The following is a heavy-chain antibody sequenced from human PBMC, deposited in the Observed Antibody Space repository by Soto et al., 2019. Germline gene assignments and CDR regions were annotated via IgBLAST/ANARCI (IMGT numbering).Heavy chain of an antibody. CDR3: AREVWVAGLLYYFDF. J-gene: IGHJ4*02. D-gene: IGHD6-19*01. Sequence: SETLSLTCTVSDGSIDGNFLTWIRQPAGKGLEWIGRISSNGNTDYNPSLKSRVTMSIDTSKNHFSLDLIPVTASDMAIYYCAREVWVAGLLYYFDFWGQGTLVTVS. CDR1: DGSIDGNF. CDR2: ISSNGNT. V-gene: IGHV4-4*07.